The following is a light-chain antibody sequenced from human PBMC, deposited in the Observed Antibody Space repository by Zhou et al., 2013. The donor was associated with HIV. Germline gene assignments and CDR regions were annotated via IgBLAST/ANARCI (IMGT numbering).Light chain of an antibody. CDR2: DGS. CDR3: QQFNSIPWT. Sequence: AIQLTQSPSSLAASVGDRITITCRASQGVSSALAWYQQKPGKAPKLLIYDGSTLERDVPSRFSGSGSGTDFTLTISRLQPEDFATYTCQQFNSIPWTFGQGTEGGDQT. V-gene: IGKV1-13*02. CDR1: QGVSSA. J-gene: IGKJ1*01.